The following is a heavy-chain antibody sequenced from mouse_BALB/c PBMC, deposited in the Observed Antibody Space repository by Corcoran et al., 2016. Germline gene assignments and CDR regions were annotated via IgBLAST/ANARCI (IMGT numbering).Heavy chain of an antibody. V-gene: IGHV8-8*01. CDR3: ARRAQSEYGVAY. CDR1: EFSLSTSDMG. Sequence: HVTLTESGPWILKSSQTLSQTCSFSEFSLSTSDMGVGWIRQPSGKGLEWLAHIWGDDDKYYNQALKSQLTIARDTSGNHVFLMITSVDTADTATYYWARRAQSEYGVAYCGQGTLVTVS. D-gene: IGHD1-1*01. J-gene: IGHJ3*01. CDR2: IWGDDDK.